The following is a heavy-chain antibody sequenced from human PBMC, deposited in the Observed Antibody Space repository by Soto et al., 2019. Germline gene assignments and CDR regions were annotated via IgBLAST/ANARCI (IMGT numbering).Heavy chain of an antibody. D-gene: IGHD2-2*01. Sequence: GGSLRLSCAASGFTFSSYGMHWVRQAPGKGLEWVAVISYDGSNKYYADSVKGRFTISRDNSKNTLYLQMNSLRAEDTAVYYCARDGTTYYQYYFDYWGQGALVTVSS. J-gene: IGHJ4*02. CDR3: ARDGTTYYQYYFDY. CDR2: ISYDGSNK. V-gene: IGHV3-30*03. CDR1: GFTFSSYG.